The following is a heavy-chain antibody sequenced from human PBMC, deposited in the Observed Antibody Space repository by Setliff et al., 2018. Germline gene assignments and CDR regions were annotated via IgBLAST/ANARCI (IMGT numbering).Heavy chain of an antibody. CDR3: ARDPDLGRWYSSGGFDP. Sequence: PGGSLRLSCAASGFTFSSYKMHWVRQAPGKGLEWVSVISYDVINKFYAESVKGRFTISRDNSKNTLFLQMNSLRAEDTAIYYCARDPDLGRWYSSGGFDPWGQGTLVTVSS. J-gene: IGHJ5*02. CDR2: ISYDVINK. CDR1: GFTFSSYK. D-gene: IGHD6-19*01. V-gene: IGHV3-30*01.